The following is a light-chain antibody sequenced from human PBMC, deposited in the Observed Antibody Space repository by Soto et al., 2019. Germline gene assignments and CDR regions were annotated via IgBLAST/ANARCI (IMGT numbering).Light chain of an antibody. CDR2: GAS. Sequence: EIMMTQSPATLSVSPGGRATLSCRASQSISSNLAWYQQKPGQAPRLLIYGASTRATDIPARFSGSGSGTDFTLTISSLQSEDFALYYCQQYHKWPPYTFGQGTKLEIK. J-gene: IGKJ2*01. CDR3: QQYHKWPPYT. CDR1: QSISSN. V-gene: IGKV3-15*01.